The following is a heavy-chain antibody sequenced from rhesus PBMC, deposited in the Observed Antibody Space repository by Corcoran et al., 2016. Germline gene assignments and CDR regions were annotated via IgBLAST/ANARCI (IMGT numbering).Heavy chain of an antibody. D-gene: IGHD4-29*01. CDR3: AKDIEPTGTYYFDY. J-gene: IGHJ4*01. CDR2: INSGGDNT. V-gene: IGHV3S5*01. CDR1: GFIFSHSG. Sequence: EVQLVETVGGLVQPGGSLKLFCSASGFIFSHSGLLWVRQAPGQGQEWVPAINSGGDNTHYAESVKGRFTIFRDNSENTFSLQMNNLRTEDTAMYYCAKDIEPTGTYYFDYWGQGVLVTVSS.